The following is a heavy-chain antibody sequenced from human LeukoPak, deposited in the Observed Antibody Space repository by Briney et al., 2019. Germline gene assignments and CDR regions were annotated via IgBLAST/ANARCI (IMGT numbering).Heavy chain of an antibody. D-gene: IGHD1-26*01. J-gene: IGHJ4*02. CDR3: ARISGSYVFDY. CDR1: GFTFSDYY. Sequence: NPGGSLRLSCAASGFTFSDYYMTWIRQAPGKGLEWISYISSSTYTDYADSVRGRFTISRDNAKNSMYLQMNSLRAEDTALYYCARISGSYVFDYWGQGTLVTVSS. CDR2: ISSSTYT. V-gene: IGHV3-11*03.